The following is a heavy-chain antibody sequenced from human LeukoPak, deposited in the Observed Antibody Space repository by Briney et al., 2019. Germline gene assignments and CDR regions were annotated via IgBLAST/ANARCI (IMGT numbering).Heavy chain of an antibody. CDR2: IYHSGST. CDR3: ARHIGTAYYDFWSGYYRDAFDI. V-gene: IGHV4-4*02. CDR1: GGSISSSNW. Sequence: SETLSLTCAVSGGSISSSNWWSWVRQPPGKGLEWIGEIYHSGSTNYNPSLKSRVTISVDTSKNQFSLKLSSVTAADTAVYYCARHIGTAYYDFWSGYYRDAFDIWGQGTMVTVSS. D-gene: IGHD3-3*01. J-gene: IGHJ3*02.